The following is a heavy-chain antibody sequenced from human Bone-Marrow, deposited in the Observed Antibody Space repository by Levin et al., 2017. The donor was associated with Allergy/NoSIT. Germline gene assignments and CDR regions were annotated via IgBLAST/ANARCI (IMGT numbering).Heavy chain of an antibody. D-gene: IGHD2-8*01. J-gene: IGHJ4*02. CDR2: LWHDGTKK. CDR1: GFTFSNYG. CDR3: AREEGTGSCTTGVCLPDY. V-gene: IGHV3-33*01. Sequence: AGGSLRLSCVASGFTFSNYGMHWVRQAPGKGLEWVAALWHDGTKKSYADAVKGRFTISRDKSKNTLYLHMNSPRADDTAVYFCAREEGTGSCTTGVCLPDYWGQGTLVTVSS.